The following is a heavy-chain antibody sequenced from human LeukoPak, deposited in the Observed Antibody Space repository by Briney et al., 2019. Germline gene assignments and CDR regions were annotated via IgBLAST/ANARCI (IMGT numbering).Heavy chain of an antibody. V-gene: IGHV4-4*09. D-gene: IGHD6-13*01. CDR2: IYTGGST. CDR1: GGSISSYY. Sequence: SETLSLTCTVSGGSISSYYCSWIRQPPGKGLEWIGYIYTGGSTNYNPSLKSRVTISVDTSKNQFSLKLSSATAADTAVYYCARIRIAAAGTPNWFDPWGQGTLVTVSS. J-gene: IGHJ5*02. CDR3: ARIRIAAAGTPNWFDP.